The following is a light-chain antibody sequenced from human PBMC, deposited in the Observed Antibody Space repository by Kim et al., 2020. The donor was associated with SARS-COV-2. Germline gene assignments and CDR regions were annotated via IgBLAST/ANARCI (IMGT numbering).Light chain of an antibody. Sequence: SASLGERVTITCRASQTISTHLAWYQQKPGKAPNLLIYEVSKLQSGGPSRFSGSGYGTEFTLTISSLQPDDFATYYCQQYIWGGSFGQGTKVDIK. CDR3: QQYIWGGS. CDR1: QTISTH. V-gene: IGKV1-5*03. CDR2: EVS. J-gene: IGKJ1*01.